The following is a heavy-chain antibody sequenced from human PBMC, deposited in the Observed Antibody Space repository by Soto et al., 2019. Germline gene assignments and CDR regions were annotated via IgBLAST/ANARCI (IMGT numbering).Heavy chain of an antibody. Sequence: QVQLVESGGGVVQPGTSLRLSCVASGFAFSSFGMHWVRQAQGKGLEWVAIIWYDGSDKYYGDSVKGRFTISRDNSKNTLFLQMNSLRAEDTAVYHCAFGNLSYYFDYLGQGTPVTVSS. CDR1: GFAFSSFG. CDR3: AFGNLSYYFDY. J-gene: IGHJ4*02. V-gene: IGHV3-33*01. CDR2: IWYDGSDK. D-gene: IGHD3-16*01.